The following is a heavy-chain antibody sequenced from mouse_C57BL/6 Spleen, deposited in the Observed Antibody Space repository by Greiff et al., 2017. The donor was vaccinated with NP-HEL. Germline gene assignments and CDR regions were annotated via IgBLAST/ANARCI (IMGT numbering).Heavy chain of an antibody. CDR3: AVAGFAY. CDR1: GYTFTSYW. CDR2: IDPSDSET. V-gene: IGHV1-52*01. J-gene: IGHJ3*01. Sequence: QVQLKEPGAELVRPGSSVKLSCKASGYTFTSYWMHWVKQRPIQGLEWIGNIDPSDSETHYNQKFKDKATLTVDKSSSTAYMQLSSLTSEDSAVYYCAVAGFAYWGQGTLVTVSA.